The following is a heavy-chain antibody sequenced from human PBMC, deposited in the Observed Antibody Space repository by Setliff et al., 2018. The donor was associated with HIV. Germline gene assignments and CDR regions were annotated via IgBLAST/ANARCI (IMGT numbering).Heavy chain of an antibody. V-gene: IGHV1-3*01. Sequence: ASVKVSCKASGYTFTSYAMHWVRQAPGQRLEWMGWINAGNGNTKYSQKFQGRVTITRDTSASTAYMELSSLRSADTAVYSCARGHVNYDSSGYSYYGMDVWGQGTTVTVS. CDR2: INAGNGNT. CDR3: ARGHVNYDSSGYSYYGMDV. CDR1: GYTFTSYA. D-gene: IGHD3-22*01. J-gene: IGHJ6*02.